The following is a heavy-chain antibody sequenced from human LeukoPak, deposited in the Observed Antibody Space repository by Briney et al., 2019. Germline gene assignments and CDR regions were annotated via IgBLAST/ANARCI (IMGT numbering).Heavy chain of an antibody. V-gene: IGHV3-30*02. CDR2: IRYDGSNK. J-gene: IGHJ4*02. CDR3: VEGGAARFDY. Sequence: GGSLRLSCAASGFTVSSNYMSWVRQAPGKGLEWVAFIRYDGSNKYYADSVKGRFTISRDNSKNTLYLQMNSLRAEDTAVYYCVEGGAARFDYWGQGTLVAVSS. D-gene: IGHD5-18*01. CDR1: GFTVSSNY.